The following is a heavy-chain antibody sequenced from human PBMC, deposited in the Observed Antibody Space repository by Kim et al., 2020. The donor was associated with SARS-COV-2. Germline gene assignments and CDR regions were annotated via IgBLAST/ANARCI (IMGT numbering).Heavy chain of an antibody. J-gene: IGHJ4*02. D-gene: IGHD3-10*01. V-gene: IGHV1-2*05. CDR3: ARGRMVRGVIHFDY. Sequence: AQRFQGRVTMNRDTSISTAYMELSRLRSDDTVVYYCARGRMVRGVIHFDYWGQGTLVTVSS.